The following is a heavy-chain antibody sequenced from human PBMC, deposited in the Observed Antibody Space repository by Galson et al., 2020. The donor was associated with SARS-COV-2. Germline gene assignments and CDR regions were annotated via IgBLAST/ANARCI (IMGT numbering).Heavy chain of an antibody. CDR2: IKQDGSEK. CDR3: ARDREQGLPGGMDV. D-gene: IGHD6-19*01. V-gene: IGHV3-7*01. CDR1: GFTFSSYW. J-gene: IGHJ6*02. Sequence: GESLKISCAASGFTFSSYWMSWVRQAPGKGLEWVANIKQDGSEKYYVDSVKGRFTISRDNAKNSLYLQMNSLRAEDTAVYYCARDREQGLPGGMDVWGQGTTVTVAS.